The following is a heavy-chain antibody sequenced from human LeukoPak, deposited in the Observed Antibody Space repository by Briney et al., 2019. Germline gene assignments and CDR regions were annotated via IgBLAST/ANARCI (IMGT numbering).Heavy chain of an antibody. D-gene: IGHD1-26*01. Sequence: GGSLRLSCAASGFTFSSYAMSWVRQAPGKGLEWVSAISGSGGSTYYADSVKGRFTISRDNSKNTLYLQMNSLRAEDTAVYYCAMGEEMPPFGYWGQGTLVTVSS. CDR2: ISGSGGST. CDR3: AMGEEMPPFGY. CDR1: GFTFSSYA. V-gene: IGHV3-23*01. J-gene: IGHJ4*02.